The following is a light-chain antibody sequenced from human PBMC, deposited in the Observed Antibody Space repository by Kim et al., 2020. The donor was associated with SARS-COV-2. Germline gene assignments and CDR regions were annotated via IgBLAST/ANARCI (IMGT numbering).Light chain of an antibody. V-gene: IGLV1-44*01. CDR2: SID. CDR3: AAWDDSLSGVV. Sequence: GRRLTISCTGSRSNIGNNVINWYQQVPGTAPKLLIYSIDHRPSGVPDRFSGSKSGTSASLAISGLQSEDEADYYCAAWDDSLSGVVFGGGTQLTVL. CDR1: RSNIGNNV. J-gene: IGLJ2*01.